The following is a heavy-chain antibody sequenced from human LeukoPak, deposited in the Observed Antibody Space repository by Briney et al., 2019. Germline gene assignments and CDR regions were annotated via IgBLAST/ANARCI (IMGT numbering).Heavy chain of an antibody. J-gene: IGHJ6*03. CDR2: ISSSSSYI. CDR1: GFTFSDYN. D-gene: IGHD3-16*01. CDR3: ARESWGYYMDV. V-gene: IGHV3-21*01. Sequence: GGSLRLSCAASGFTFSDYNMNWVRQAPGRGLDWVSSISSSSSYIYYADSVKGRFTISRDNAKNSLYLQMNSLRAEDTAVYYCARESWGYYMDVWGKGTTVTVSS.